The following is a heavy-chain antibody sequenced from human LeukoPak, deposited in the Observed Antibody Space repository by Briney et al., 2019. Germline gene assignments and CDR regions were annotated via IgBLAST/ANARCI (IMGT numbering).Heavy chain of an antibody. Sequence: GGSLRPSCAASGFTFSSYAMTWVRQAPGKGLEWVSGITSGGGSTYYADSVKGRFTISRVNSKNTLYLQMNSLRAEDTAVYYCAKVATMIVVASGSPDYWGQGTLVTVSS. CDR1: GFTFSSYA. D-gene: IGHD3-22*01. V-gene: IGHV3-23*01. CDR2: ITSGGGST. CDR3: AKVATMIVVASGSPDY. J-gene: IGHJ4*02.